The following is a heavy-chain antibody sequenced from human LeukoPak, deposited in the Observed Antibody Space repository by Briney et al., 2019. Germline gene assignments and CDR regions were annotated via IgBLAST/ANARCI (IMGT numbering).Heavy chain of an antibody. J-gene: IGHJ6*02. CDR2: IIPILGIA. CDR3: ASPSSTSCYGPCYYYGMDV. V-gene: IGHV1-69*04. D-gene: IGHD2-2*01. CDR1: GGTFSSYA. Sequence: SVKVSCKASGGTFSSYAISWVRQAPGQGLEWMGRIIPILGIANYAQKFQGRVTITADKSTSTACMELSSLRSEDTAVYYCASPSSTSCYGPCYYYGMDVWGQGTTVTVSS.